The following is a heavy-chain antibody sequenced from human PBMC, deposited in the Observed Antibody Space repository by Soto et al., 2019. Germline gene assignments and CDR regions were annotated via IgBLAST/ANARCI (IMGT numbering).Heavy chain of an antibody. CDR3: ARAGVVVVAALGFAP. V-gene: IGHV1-69*12. J-gene: IGHJ5*02. D-gene: IGHD2-15*01. CDR2: IIPIFGTA. Sequence: QVQLVQSGAEVKKPGSSVKVSCKASGGTFSSYAISWVRQAPGQGLEWMGGIIPIFGTANYAQKFQGRVTITADASTSTANMELSSLRSEATAVYYCARAGVVVVAALGFAPWGQGTLVTVSS. CDR1: GGTFSSYA.